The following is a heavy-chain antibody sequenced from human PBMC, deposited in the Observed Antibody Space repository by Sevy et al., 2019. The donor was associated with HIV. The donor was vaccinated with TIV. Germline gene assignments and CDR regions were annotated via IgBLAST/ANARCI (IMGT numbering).Heavy chain of an antibody. CDR1: GFTFSSYG. CDR2: ISYDGSNK. J-gene: IGHJ3*02. CDR3: AKGWYDAYVRGAFDI. V-gene: IGHV3-30*18. D-gene: IGHD2-15*01. Sequence: GGSLRLSCAASGFTFSSYGMHWVRQAPGKGLEWVAVISYDGSNKYYADSVKGRFTISRDNSKNTLYLQMNSLRAEDTAVYDCAKGWYDAYVRGAFDIWGQGTMVTVSS.